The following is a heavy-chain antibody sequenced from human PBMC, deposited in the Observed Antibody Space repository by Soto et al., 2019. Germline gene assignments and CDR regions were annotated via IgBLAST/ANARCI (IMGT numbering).Heavy chain of an antibody. CDR3: ARDGCSGSNCLNWFDP. Sequence: EVQLVESGGGLVQPGGSLRLSCAASGFTFSSYSMNWVRQAPGKGLEWVSYISSSSTTKYYADSVKGRFTISRDNAKNSMSLKMNSLRAEDTAVYYCARDGCSGSNCLNWFDPWGQGTLVTVSS. V-gene: IGHV3-48*01. D-gene: IGHD2-15*01. CDR1: GFTFSSYS. J-gene: IGHJ5*02. CDR2: ISSSSTTK.